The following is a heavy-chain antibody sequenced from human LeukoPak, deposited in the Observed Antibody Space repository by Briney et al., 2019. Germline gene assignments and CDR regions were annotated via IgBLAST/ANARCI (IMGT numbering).Heavy chain of an antibody. CDR2: LNADGNSI. Sequence: GGSLRLSCAASGFTFSSYSMNWVRQAPGKGLVWVSRLNADGNSITYADSVRGRFTISRDNAKNTVHLQMNSLRVEDTAIYFCAGAYSAYDPFDYWGQGILVTVSS. D-gene: IGHD5-12*01. V-gene: IGHV3-74*01. J-gene: IGHJ4*02. CDR3: AGAYSAYDPFDY. CDR1: GFTFSSYS.